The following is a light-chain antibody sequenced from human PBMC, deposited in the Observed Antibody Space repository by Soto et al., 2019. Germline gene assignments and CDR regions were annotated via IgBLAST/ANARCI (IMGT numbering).Light chain of an antibody. CDR2: EGS. CDR3: CSYAGSNTWI. CDR1: SSDVGRYNL. J-gene: IGLJ2*01. V-gene: IGLV2-23*01. Sequence: QSALTQPASVSGSPGQSITISCTGTSSDVGRYNLVSWYQQHPGKAPKVMIYEGSKRPSGVSNRFSGSKSGNTASLTISGFQAEDEADYYCCSYAGSNTWIFGGGTKLTVL.